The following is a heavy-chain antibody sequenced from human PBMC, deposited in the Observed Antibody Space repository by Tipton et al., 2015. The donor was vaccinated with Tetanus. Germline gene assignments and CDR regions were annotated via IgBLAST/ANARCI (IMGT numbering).Heavy chain of an antibody. Sequence: QSGPEVKKPGASVKVSCKAFGYAFNSYDLNWVRQATGQGLEWLGYMNPNTGHAGYAQKFQGRVTMTSNISITTAYMELRNLRSDDTAVYYCARGNRGSSWYLWGQGTLVTVSS. V-gene: IGHV1-8*01. D-gene: IGHD6-13*01. CDR1: GYAFNSYD. J-gene: IGHJ4*02. CDR3: ARGNRGSSWYL. CDR2: MNPNTGHA.